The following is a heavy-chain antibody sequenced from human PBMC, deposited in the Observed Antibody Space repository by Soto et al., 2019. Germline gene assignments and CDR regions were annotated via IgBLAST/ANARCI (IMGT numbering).Heavy chain of an antibody. D-gene: IGHD3-16*02. V-gene: IGHV3-23*01. CDR3: AKKIYHRIDP. CDR2: IGESGTPT. Sequence: GGSLRLPWPASGFTSSTDAMLWVRQAPGKRLEWVSLIGESGTPTYYADSLEGRFTISRDNSRNTLYLQMSSLRAEDTAIYYCAKKIYHRIDPWGPGTLVTVSS. J-gene: IGHJ5*02. CDR1: GFTSSTDA.